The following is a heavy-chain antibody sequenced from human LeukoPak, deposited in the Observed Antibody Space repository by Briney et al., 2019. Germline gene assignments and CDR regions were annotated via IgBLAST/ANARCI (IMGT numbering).Heavy chain of an antibody. CDR3: AASPGDFDWLLLDY. J-gene: IGHJ4*02. Sequence: ASVKVSCKASGGTFSSYAISWVRQAPGQGLEWMGGIIPIFGTANYAQKFQGRVTITTDESTSTAYMELSSLRSEDTAVYYCAASPGDFDWLLLDYWGQGTLVTVSS. V-gene: IGHV1-69*05. CDR2: IIPIFGTA. D-gene: IGHD3-9*01. CDR1: GGTFSSYA.